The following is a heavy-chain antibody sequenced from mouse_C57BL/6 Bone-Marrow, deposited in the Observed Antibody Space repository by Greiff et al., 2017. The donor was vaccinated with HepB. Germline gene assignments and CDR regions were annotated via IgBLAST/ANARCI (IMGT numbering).Heavy chain of an antibody. CDR3: GIYYYGSRYWYFDV. J-gene: IGHJ1*03. V-gene: IGHV1-76*01. CDR2: IYPGSGNT. Sequence: QVQLKESGAELVRPGASVKLSCKASGYTFTDYYINWVKQRPGQGLEWIARIYPGSGNTYYNEKFKGKATLTAEKSSSTAYMQLSSLTSEDSAVYFCGIYYYGSRYWYFDVWGTGTTVTVSS. D-gene: IGHD1-1*01. CDR1: GYTFTDYY.